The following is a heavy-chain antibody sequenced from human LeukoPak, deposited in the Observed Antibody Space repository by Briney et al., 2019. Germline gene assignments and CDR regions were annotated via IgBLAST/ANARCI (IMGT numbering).Heavy chain of an antibody. D-gene: IGHD5-18*01. J-gene: IGHJ4*02. V-gene: IGHV3-74*01. Sequence: PGGSLRLSCAASGSTFSSYWMHWVRQAPGKGLVWVSRLNSDGSSTNYADSVKGRFTISRDNAKNTLYLQMNSLRAEDTAVYYCAREGGGYSYGCDYWGQGTLVTVSS. CDR1: GSTFSSYW. CDR3: AREGGGYSYGCDY. CDR2: LNSDGSST.